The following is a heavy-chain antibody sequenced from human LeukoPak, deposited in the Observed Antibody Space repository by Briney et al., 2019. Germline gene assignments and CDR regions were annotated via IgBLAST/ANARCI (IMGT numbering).Heavy chain of an antibody. D-gene: IGHD2-2*01. J-gene: IGHJ5*02. CDR3: ARRLTQYDCFDP. Sequence: SETLSLTCTVSGGSISSGGYYWSWIRQHPGKGLEWIGYIYYSGSTYYNPSLKSRVTISVDTSKNQFSLKLSSVTPEDTAVYYCARRLTQYDCFDPWGQGILVTVSS. CDR2: IYYSGST. V-gene: IGHV4-31*03. CDR1: GGSISSGGYY.